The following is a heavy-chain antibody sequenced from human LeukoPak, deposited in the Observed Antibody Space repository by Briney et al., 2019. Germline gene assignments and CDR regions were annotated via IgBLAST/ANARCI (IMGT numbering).Heavy chain of an antibody. D-gene: IGHD1-26*01. V-gene: IGHV3-7*01. Sequence: GGSLRLSCAASGFTFSNYWMSWVRQAPGKGLEWVANIRPDGSEKFYVDSVKGRFTLSRDNAKKSLYLQMNSLRAEDTAVYYCAKGTSYCSYWGQGTLVTVSS. CDR1: GFTFSNYW. J-gene: IGHJ4*02. CDR2: IRPDGSEK. CDR3: AKGTSYCSY.